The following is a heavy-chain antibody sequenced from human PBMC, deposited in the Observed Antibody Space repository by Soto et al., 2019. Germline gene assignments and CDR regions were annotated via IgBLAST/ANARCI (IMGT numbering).Heavy chain of an antibody. CDR3: ARDTGLSFNGGNFDY. V-gene: IGHV1-3*01. Sequence: QVQLVQSGAEVKKPGASVKVSCKASGYTFTSYAMHWVRQAPGQSLEWMGWINSGNGNTKYSQKFQGRVTITRDTSASTGYMELRSLRSEDTAVYYCARDTGLSFNGGNFDYWGQGTLVTVSS. CDR1: GYTFTSYA. D-gene: IGHD2-15*01. J-gene: IGHJ4*02. CDR2: INSGNGNT.